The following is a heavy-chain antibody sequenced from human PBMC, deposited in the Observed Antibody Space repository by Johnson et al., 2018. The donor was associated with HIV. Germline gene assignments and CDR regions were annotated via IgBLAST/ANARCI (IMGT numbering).Heavy chain of an antibody. CDR1: GFSFGDYY. V-gene: IGHV3-11*04. CDR2: ISSDGRTI. J-gene: IGHJ3*02. D-gene: IGHD2-15*01. Sequence: QVQLVESGGGLVKPGGSLRLSCAASGFSFGDYYMSWIRQAPGKGLEWISYISSDGRTIDYADSVKGRFTISRDNANNSLYLQMNSLRAEETAVDYCAGRDLLRAFDIWGQGTMVTVSS. CDR3: AGRDLLRAFDI.